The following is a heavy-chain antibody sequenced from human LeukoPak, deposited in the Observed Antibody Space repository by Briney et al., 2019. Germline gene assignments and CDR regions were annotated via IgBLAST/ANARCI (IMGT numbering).Heavy chain of an antibody. CDR1: GGSFSGYN. CDR2: INHSGST. D-gene: IGHD6-13*01. Sequence: SETLSLTCAVYGGSFSGYNWGWIRQPPGKGLEWIGEINHSGSTNYNPSLKSVGTISVDTSKNHFSLKLSSVNAADTAVYDCASGLTNYQYYSSSPHYFDYWGQGTLVTVSS. J-gene: IGHJ4*02. V-gene: IGHV4-34*01. CDR3: ASGLTNYQYYSSSPHYFDY.